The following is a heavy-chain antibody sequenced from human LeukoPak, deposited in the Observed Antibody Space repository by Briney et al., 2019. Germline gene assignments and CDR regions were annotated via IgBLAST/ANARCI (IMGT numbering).Heavy chain of an antibody. J-gene: IGHJ4*02. V-gene: IGHV4-4*02. CDR3: ASKTIATPGTFDY. D-gene: IGHD6-13*01. CDR2: IHHSGST. CDR1: GGSISSSNW. Sequence: PSETLSLTCAVSGGSISSSNWWNWVRQPPGKRLEWIGEIHHSGSTNYNPSLKSRVTISLDKSKNQFSLKLSSVTAADTAVYYCASKTIATPGTFDYWGQGTLVTVSS.